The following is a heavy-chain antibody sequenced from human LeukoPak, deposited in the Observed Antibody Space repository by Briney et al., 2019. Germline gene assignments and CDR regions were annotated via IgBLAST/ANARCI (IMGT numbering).Heavy chain of an antibody. V-gene: IGHV3-23*01. CDR3: ARDSLDSSGYYFNWFDP. Sequence: PGGSLRLSCAASGFTFSSYAMSWVRRAPGKGLEWGSGISGSGGSTYYADSVKGRFTISRDNSKNTLYLQMNSLRAEDTAVYYCARDSLDSSGYYFNWFDPWGQGTLVTVSS. D-gene: IGHD3-22*01. CDR2: ISGSGGST. J-gene: IGHJ5*02. CDR1: GFTFSSYA.